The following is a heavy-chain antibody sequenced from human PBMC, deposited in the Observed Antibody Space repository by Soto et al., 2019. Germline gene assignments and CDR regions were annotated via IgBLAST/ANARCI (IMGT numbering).Heavy chain of an antibody. CDR2: ISGSGGST. CDR1: GFTFSSYA. Sequence: EVQLLESGGGLVQPGGSLRLSCAASGFTFSSYAMSWVRQAPGKGLEWVSAISGSGGSTYYADSVTGRFTISRDNSKNTLYLPMNSLRAEDTAEYYCARDSVTAGAFDIWGQGTMVTVSS. D-gene: IGHD2-21*02. V-gene: IGHV3-23*01. CDR3: ARDSVTAGAFDI. J-gene: IGHJ3*02.